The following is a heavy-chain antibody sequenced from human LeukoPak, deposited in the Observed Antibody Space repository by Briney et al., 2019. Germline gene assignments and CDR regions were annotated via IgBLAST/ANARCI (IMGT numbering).Heavy chain of an antibody. V-gene: IGHV3-66*01. Sequence: GGSLRLSCAASGFTVSSNYMSWVRQAPGKGLEWVSVIYSGGSTYYADSVKGRFTISRDNSKSTLYLQMNSLRAEDTAVYYCARDKSNPPYYYYGMDVWGQGTTVTVSS. CDR2: IYSGGST. J-gene: IGHJ6*02. CDR1: GFTVSSNY. CDR3: ARDKSNPPYYYYGMDV.